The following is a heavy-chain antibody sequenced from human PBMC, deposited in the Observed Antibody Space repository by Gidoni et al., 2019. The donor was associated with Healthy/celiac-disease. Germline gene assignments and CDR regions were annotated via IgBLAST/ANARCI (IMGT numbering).Heavy chain of an antibody. V-gene: IGHV3-21*01. CDR3: ARFYLTRWFDP. J-gene: IGHJ5*02. Sequence: EVQLVESGGGLVKPGGSLRLDCAASGFTFSSYSMNWFRQDPGKGLEWVSSSSSSSSYIYYADSVKGRFTISRDNAKNSLYLQMNSLRAEDTAVYYCARFYLTRWFDPWGQGTLVTVSS. CDR2: SSSSSSYI. D-gene: IGHD2-2*01. CDR1: GFTFSSYS.